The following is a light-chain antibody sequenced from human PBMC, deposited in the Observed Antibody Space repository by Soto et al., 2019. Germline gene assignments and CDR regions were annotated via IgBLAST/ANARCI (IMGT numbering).Light chain of an antibody. CDR2: DAS. Sequence: EIVLTQSPATLSLSPGERATLSCRASQSVSSYLAWYQQKPGQAPRLLIYDASNRATRIPARFSGSGSGTDFTLTLSRLEPEDFAIYYCQQRSNWPPVTFGGGTKVEIK. CDR1: QSVSSY. CDR3: QQRSNWPPVT. J-gene: IGKJ4*01. V-gene: IGKV3-11*01.